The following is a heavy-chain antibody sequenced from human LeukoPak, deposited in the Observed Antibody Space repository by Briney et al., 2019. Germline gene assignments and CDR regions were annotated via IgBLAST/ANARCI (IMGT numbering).Heavy chain of an antibody. V-gene: IGHV4-59*08. CDR3: ARRHLRDSSGWGYYYGMDV. D-gene: IGHD6-19*01. CDR1: GGSISSYY. J-gene: IGHJ6*02. CDR2: IYYSGGT. Sequence: PSETLSLTCTVSGGSISSYYWSWIRQPPGKGLEWIGYIYYSGGTNYNPSLKSRVTISVDTSKNQFSLKLSSVTAADTAVYYCARRHLRDSSGWGYYYGMDVWGQGTTVTVSS.